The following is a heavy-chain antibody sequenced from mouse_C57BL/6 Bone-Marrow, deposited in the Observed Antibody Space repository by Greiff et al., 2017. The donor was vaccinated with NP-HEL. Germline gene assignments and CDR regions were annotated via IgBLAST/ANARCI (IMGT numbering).Heavy chain of an antibody. D-gene: IGHD1-1*01. V-gene: IGHV1-80*01. J-gene: IGHJ1*03. CDR2: IYPGDGDT. Sequence: QVHVKQSGAELVKPGASVKISCKASGYAFSSYWMNWVKQRPGKGLEWIGQIYPGDGDTNYNGKFKGKATLTADKSSSTAYMQLSSLTSEDSAVYFCAREGFTTVVATRTFDVWGTGTTVTVSS. CDR3: AREGFTTVVATRTFDV. CDR1: GYAFSSYW.